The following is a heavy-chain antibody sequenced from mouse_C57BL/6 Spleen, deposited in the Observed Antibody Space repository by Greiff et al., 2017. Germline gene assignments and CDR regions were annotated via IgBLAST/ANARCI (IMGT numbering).Heavy chain of an antibody. V-gene: IGHV14-3*01. J-gene: IGHJ2*01. CDR1: GFNIKNTY. CDR3: AITTVVAYYFDY. CDR2: IDPANGNT. Sequence: EVQLQQSVAELVRPGASVKLSCTASGFNIKNTYMHWVKQRPEQGLEWIGRIDPANGNTKYAPKFQGKATITADTSSNTAYLQRSRLTSEYTAIYYGAITTVVAYYFDYWGKGTTLTVSS. D-gene: IGHD1-1*01.